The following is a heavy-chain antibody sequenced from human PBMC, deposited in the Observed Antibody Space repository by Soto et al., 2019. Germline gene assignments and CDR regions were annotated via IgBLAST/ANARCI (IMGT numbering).Heavy chain of an antibody. CDR2: SSGRGGTT. Sequence: EVQLLESGGDLVQPGGSLRLSCAASGFTFSGYAMTWVRQAPGKGLEWVSASSGRGGTTYYADSVKGRFTISRDNSKNTLDLQMSSLRVDDTAVYYCAKGSVAGTKYYYGMDVWGQGTTVTVSS. V-gene: IGHV3-23*01. CDR1: GFTFSGYA. CDR3: AKGSVAGTKYYYGMDV. D-gene: IGHD6-19*01. J-gene: IGHJ6*02.